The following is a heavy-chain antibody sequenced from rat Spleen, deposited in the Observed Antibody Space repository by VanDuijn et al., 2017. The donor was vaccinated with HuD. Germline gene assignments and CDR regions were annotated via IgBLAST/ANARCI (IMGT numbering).Heavy chain of an antibody. CDR3: AREGLRSLYGNWFAY. Sequence: EVQLVESGGDLVQPGRSLKLSCAASGFIFSDFYMAWVRQAPTKGLEWVATMSYDGSSTYYRDSVKGRFTISRDNAKSTLFLQMDSLRSEDTATYYCAREGLRSLYGNWFAYWGQGTLVTVSS. CDR1: GFIFSDFY. J-gene: IGHJ3*01. V-gene: IGHV5-7*01. D-gene: IGHD1-11*01. CDR2: MSYDGSST.